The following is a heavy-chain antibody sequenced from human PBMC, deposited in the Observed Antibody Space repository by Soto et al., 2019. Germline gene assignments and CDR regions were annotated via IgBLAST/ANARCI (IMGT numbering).Heavy chain of an antibody. CDR3: ARDYYGSGSYACDI. CDR1: GFTFSSYG. D-gene: IGHD3-10*01. V-gene: IGHV3-33*01. J-gene: IGHJ3*02. CDR2: IWYDGSNK. Sequence: GGSLRLSCAASGFTFSSYGMHWVRQAPGKGLEWVAVIWYDGSNKYYADSVKGRFTISRDNSKNTLYLQMNSLRAEDTAVYYCARDYYGSGSYACDIWGQGTMVTVSS.